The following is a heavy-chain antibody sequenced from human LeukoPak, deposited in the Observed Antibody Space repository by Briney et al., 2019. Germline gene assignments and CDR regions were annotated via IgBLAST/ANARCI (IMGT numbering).Heavy chain of an antibody. Sequence: EPSETLSLTCTVSGGSISSSSYYWGWIRQRPGKGLEWIGSIYYSGSTYYNPSLKSRVTISVDTSKNQFSLKLSSVTAADTAVYYCARREYYYDSSGYLPPDYFDYWGQGTLVTVSS. V-gene: IGHV4-39*01. CDR2: IYYSGST. D-gene: IGHD3-22*01. CDR3: ARREYYYDSSGYLPPDYFDY. J-gene: IGHJ4*02. CDR1: GGSISSSSYY.